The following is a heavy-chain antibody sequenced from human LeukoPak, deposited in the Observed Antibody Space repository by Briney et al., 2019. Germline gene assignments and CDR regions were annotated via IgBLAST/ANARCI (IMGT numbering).Heavy chain of an antibody. Sequence: PGGSLRPSCAASGFTFSSYAMSWVRQAPGKGLEWVSAISGSGGSTYYADSVKGRFTISRDNSKNTLYLQMNSLRAEDTAVYYCANMGQQWLGGITPQYFQHWGRGTLVTVSS. CDR3: ANMGQQWLGGITPQYFQH. CDR2: ISGSGGST. V-gene: IGHV3-23*01. D-gene: IGHD6-19*01. CDR1: GFTFSSYA. J-gene: IGHJ1*01.